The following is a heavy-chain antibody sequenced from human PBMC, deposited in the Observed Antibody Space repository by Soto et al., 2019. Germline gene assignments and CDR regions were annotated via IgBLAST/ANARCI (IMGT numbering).Heavy chain of an antibody. CDR1: VDSFTSGG. CDR2: IYPGDSDT. CDR3: ARGTIHYYYGMDV. V-gene: IGHV5-51*01. Sequence: PXESLKTSRNGSVDSFTSGGVAWVRQMSGKGLEWMGIIYPGDSDTRYSPSFQGQVTISADKSISNAYLQWSSLKASDTAMYYCARGTIHYYYGMDVWGQGTTVTVSS. D-gene: IGHD1-1*01. J-gene: IGHJ6*02.